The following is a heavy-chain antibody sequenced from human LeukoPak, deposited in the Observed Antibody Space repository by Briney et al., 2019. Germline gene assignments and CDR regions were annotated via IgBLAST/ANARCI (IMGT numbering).Heavy chain of an antibody. Sequence: GGSLRLSCAASGFTFSDYGIHWVRQAPGKGLGGGAFIRNDGNDKSYADSVKGRFTISRDNSKNTLYLQMNSLRAEDTAVYYCAKDRTSWYYFDYWGHGTLVTVSS. CDR2: IRNDGNDK. CDR3: AKDRTSWYYFDY. V-gene: IGHV3-30*02. CDR1: GFTFSDYG. J-gene: IGHJ4*01.